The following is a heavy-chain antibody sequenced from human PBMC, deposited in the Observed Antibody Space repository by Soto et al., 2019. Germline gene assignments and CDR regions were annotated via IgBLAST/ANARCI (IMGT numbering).Heavy chain of an antibody. CDR2: IIPIFGTA. V-gene: IGHV1-69*13. D-gene: IGHD3-10*01. J-gene: IGHJ6*02. CDR3: ARDLRSYYSPSQPTRGMDV. Sequence: SVKVSCKASGCTFSSYAISWVRRAPGQGLEWMGGIIPIFGTANYAQKFQGRVTITADESTSTAYMELSSLRSEDTAVYYCARDLRSYYSPSQPTRGMDVWGQGTTVTVSS. CDR1: GCTFSSYA.